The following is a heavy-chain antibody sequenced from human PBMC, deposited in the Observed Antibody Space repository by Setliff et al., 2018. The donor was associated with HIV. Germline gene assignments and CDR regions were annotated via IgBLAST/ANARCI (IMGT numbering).Heavy chain of an antibody. Sequence: SETLSLTCSVSGGSMSGYYWGWIRQPPGRGLEWIGYVSYSGDTNYNPSLKSRVTISIDTSKNQFSLRVNSVTAADTALYSCARHGVGYSSGSFDFWSQGTLVTVSS. CDR2: VSYSGDT. CDR1: GGSMSGYY. V-gene: IGHV4-59*08. D-gene: IGHD5-18*01. J-gene: IGHJ4*02. CDR3: ARHGVGYSSGSFDF.